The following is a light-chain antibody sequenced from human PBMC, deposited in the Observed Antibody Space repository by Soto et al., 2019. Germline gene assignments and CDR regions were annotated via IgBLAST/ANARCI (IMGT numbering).Light chain of an antibody. V-gene: IGKV1-33*01. CDR3: QQSDDLPDFT. CDR1: QDSNTC. Sequence: DIQVTQSPPSLPASVGARVTVTCQASQDSNTCLNWFQQRPGEAPKLLIYATSNLEPGVPSRFSGRQSGTDFILSISSLQPEDVGTYYCQQSDDLPDFTFGPGTKVNI. J-gene: IGKJ3*01. CDR2: ATS.